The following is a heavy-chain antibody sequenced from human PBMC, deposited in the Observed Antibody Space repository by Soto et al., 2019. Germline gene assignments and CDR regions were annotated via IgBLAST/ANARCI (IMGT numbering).Heavy chain of an antibody. D-gene: IGHD3-22*01. Sequence: SETLSLTCAVSGGSISSGGYSWSWIRQPPGKGLEWIGYIYHSGSTYYNPSLKSRVTISVDRSKNQFSLKLSSVTAADTAVYYCARGSSGYYDAFDIWGQGTMVTVSS. V-gene: IGHV4-30-2*01. J-gene: IGHJ3*02. CDR2: IYHSGST. CDR1: GGSISSGGYS. CDR3: ARGSSGYYDAFDI.